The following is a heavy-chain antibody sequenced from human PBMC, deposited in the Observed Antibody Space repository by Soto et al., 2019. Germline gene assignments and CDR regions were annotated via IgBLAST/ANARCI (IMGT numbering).Heavy chain of an antibody. J-gene: IGHJ6*02. CDR3: ARPMHRAAAGLYYYYYGMDV. CDR1: GYTFTSYY. Sequence: QVQLVQSGADVKKPGASVEVSCKASGYTFTSYYIHWVRQAPGQGLEWMGIIDPIGGSTSYAQNFQGRITMTRNTSPSKVYMKLSSLRSEDTAIYFCARPMHRAAAGLYYYYYGMDVWGQGTTVTVSS. V-gene: IGHV1-46*01. CDR2: IDPIGGST. D-gene: IGHD6-13*01.